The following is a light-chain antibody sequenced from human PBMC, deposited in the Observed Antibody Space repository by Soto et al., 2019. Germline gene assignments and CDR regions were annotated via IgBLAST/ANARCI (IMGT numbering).Light chain of an antibody. CDR2: GAS. Sequence: EIVLTQSPGTLSLSPGERATLSCRASQSVSSTDLAWYQQKPGQAPRLLIFGASSRASGIPDRFSGSGSGTDFTLTISRVEPEDFAVYYCQHYGSSSWTFGQGTRVDI. V-gene: IGKV3-20*01. CDR1: QSVSSTD. CDR3: QHYGSSSWT. J-gene: IGKJ1*01.